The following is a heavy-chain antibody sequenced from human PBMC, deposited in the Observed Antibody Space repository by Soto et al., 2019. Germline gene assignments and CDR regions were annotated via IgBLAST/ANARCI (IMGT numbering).Heavy chain of an antibody. D-gene: IGHD6-13*01. J-gene: IGHJ4*02. CDR1: GGSISSGGYY. CDR2: IYYSGST. Sequence: PSETLSLTCTVSGGSISSGGYYWSWIRQHPGKGLEWIGYIYYSGSTYYNPSLKSRVTISVDTSKNQFSLKLSSVTAADTAVYYCARGGGHSSPPDYWGQGTLVTVSS. V-gene: IGHV4-31*03. CDR3: ARGGGHSSPPDY.